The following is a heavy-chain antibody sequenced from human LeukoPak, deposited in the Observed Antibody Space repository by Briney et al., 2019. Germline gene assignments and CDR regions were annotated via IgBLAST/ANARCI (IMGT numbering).Heavy chain of an antibody. J-gene: IGHJ4*02. CDR2: ISSSSSYI. Sequence: GGSLRLSCAASGFTLSSYGMSWVRQAPGKGLEWVSSISSSSSYIYYADSVKGRFTISRDNAKNSLYLQMNSLRAEDTAVYYCASSVGATRLGLSGFDYWGQGTLVTVSS. CDR3: ASSVGATRLGLSGFDY. D-gene: IGHD1-26*01. V-gene: IGHV3-21*01. CDR1: GFTLSSYG.